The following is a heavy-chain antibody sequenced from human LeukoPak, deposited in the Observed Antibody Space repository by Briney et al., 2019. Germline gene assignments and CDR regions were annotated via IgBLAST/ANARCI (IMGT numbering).Heavy chain of an antibody. Sequence: SETLSLTCAVYGGSFNGYYWRWLRQPPRKGLEWIGEINHSGSTHYNPALKSRVTISVDMSNNQFSLKLSSVTAADTAVYYCVRGNYCSGGSCYHYYYYYMDVWGKGTTVTVSS. D-gene: IGHD2-15*01. CDR2: INHSGST. CDR1: GGSFNGYY. J-gene: IGHJ6*03. CDR3: VRGNYCSGGSCYHYYYYYMDV. V-gene: IGHV4-34*01.